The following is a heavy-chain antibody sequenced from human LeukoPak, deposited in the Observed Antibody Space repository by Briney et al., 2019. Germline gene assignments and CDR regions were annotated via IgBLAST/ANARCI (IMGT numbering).Heavy chain of an antibody. CDR2: ISGGGGST. CDR3: AKDRLTAAGTSWFDP. V-gene: IGHV3-23*01. J-gene: IGHJ5*02. Sequence: GGSLRLSCAASGFTFSSYATSWVRQAPGKGLEWVSTISGGGGSTYYADSVKGRFTISRDNSKNTLYLQMNSLRAEDTAVYYCAKDRLTAAGTSWFDPWGQGTLVTVSS. D-gene: IGHD6-13*01. CDR1: GFTFSSYA.